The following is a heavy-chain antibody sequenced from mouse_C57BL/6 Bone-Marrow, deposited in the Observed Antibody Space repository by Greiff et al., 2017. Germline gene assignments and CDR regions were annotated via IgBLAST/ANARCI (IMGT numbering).Heavy chain of an antibody. J-gene: IGHJ4*01. CDR2: FYPGSGSI. D-gene: IGHD3-2*02. CDR1: GYTFTEYT. V-gene: IGHV1-62-2*01. CDR3: ARHEGRQLRFFYAMDY. Sequence: QVQLQQSGAELVKPGASVKLSCKASGYTFTEYTIHWVKQRSGQGLEWIGWFYPGSGSIKYNEKFKDKATLTADKSSSTVYMDLSSLTSEYSAVYFCARHEGRQLRFFYAMDYWGQGTSVTVSS.